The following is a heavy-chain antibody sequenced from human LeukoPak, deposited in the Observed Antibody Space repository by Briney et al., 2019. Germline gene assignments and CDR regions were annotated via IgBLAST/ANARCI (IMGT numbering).Heavy chain of an antibody. J-gene: IGHJ5*02. Sequence: PGGSLRLSCAASGFTFSSYAMSWVRRSPGKGLEWVSAISGSGGSTYHADSVKGRFTISRDNSKNTPYLQMNSLRAEDTAVYYCANTMVRERPRWFDPWGQGTLVAVSS. D-gene: IGHD3-10*01. CDR3: ANTMVRERPRWFDP. CDR2: ISGSGGST. V-gene: IGHV3-23*01. CDR1: GFTFSSYA.